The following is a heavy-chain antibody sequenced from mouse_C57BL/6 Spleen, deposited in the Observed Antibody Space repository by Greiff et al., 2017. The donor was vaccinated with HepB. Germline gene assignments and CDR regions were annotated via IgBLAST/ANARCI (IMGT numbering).Heavy chain of an antibody. Sequence: VQLQQSGPELVKPGASVKISCKASGYTFTDYYMNWVKQSHGKSLEWIGDIIPNNGGTSYNQKFKGKATLTVDKSSSTAYMELRSLTSDDSAVYYCAREGRPYYSAMDYWGQGTSVTVSS. CDR3: AREGRPYYSAMDY. CDR2: IIPNNGGT. J-gene: IGHJ4*01. CDR1: GYTFTDYY. D-gene: IGHD3-3*01. V-gene: IGHV1-26*01.